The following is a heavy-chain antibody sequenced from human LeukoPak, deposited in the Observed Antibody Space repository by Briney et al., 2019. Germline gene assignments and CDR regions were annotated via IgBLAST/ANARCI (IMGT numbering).Heavy chain of an antibody. CDR3: ARDWGYASGTPDY. J-gene: IGHJ4*02. Sequence: ASVKVSCKASGYTSTSYGISWVRQAPGEGLEWMGWISAYNGKTNFAQKLQGRVTMTTDTSTNTAYMELRSLRSDDTAVYYCARDWGYASGTPDYWGQGTLVTVSS. CDR1: GYTSTSYG. D-gene: IGHD3-10*01. CDR2: ISAYNGKT. V-gene: IGHV1-18*04.